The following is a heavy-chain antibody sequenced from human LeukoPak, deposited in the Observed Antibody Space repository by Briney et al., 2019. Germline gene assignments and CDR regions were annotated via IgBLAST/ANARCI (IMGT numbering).Heavy chain of an antibody. CDR3: ARVPKWELVRFDP. J-gene: IGHJ5*02. V-gene: IGHV4-59*01. D-gene: IGHD1-26*01. Sequence: SETLSLTCTVSGGSISSYYWSWIRQPPGKGLEWIGYIYYSGSTNYNPSLESRVTISVDTSRNQFSLKLSSVTAADTAVYYCARVPKWELVRFDPWGQGTLVTVSS. CDR2: IYYSGST. CDR1: GGSISSYY.